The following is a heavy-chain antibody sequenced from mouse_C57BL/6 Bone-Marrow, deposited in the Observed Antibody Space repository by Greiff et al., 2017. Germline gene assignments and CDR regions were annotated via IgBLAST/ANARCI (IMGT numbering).Heavy chain of an antibody. J-gene: IGHJ4*01. Sequence: EVQLVESEGGLVQPGSSMKLSCTASGFTFSAYYMAWVRQVPEKGLEWVANINYDGSSTYYLDSLKSRFIISRDNAKNILYLQMSSLKSEDTATYYCARDYDYYAMDYWGQGTSVTGSS. CDR3: ARDYDYYAMDY. V-gene: IGHV5-16*01. CDR1: GFTFSAYY. CDR2: INYDGSST.